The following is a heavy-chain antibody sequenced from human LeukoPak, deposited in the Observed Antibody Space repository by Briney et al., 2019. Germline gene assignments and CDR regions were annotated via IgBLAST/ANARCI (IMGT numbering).Heavy chain of an antibody. J-gene: IGHJ4*02. CDR3: ARLKEGIDY. Sequence: PSETLSLTCAVSGGSISGSSDFWGWIRQPPGKGLEWIGSIYYSGNTYYNPSLKSRVTISVDTSKNQFSLKLSSVTAADTAVYYCARLKEGIDYWGQGTLVTVSS. D-gene: IGHD3-10*01. V-gene: IGHV4-39*01. CDR2: IYYSGNT. CDR1: GGSISGSSDF.